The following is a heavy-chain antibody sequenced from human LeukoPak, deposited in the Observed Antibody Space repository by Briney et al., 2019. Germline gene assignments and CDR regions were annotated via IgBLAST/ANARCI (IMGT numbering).Heavy chain of an antibody. V-gene: IGHV4-39*01. CDR1: GGSISSGSYS. CDR3: ARLSSGSVFDY. Sequence: ASETLSLTCTVSGGSISSGSYSWGWIRQPPGKGLEWIGSMLYSGSTYYKPSLKSRVTMSVDTSKNQFSLKLSSVTAADTAVYYCARLSSGSVFDYWGQGTLVTVSS. CDR2: MLYSGST. D-gene: IGHD6-19*01. J-gene: IGHJ4*02.